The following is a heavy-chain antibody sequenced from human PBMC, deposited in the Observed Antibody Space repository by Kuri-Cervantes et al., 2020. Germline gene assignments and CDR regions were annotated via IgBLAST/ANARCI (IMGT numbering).Heavy chain of an antibody. D-gene: IGHD3-9*01. CDR3: ARDYVLRYFDWSLNGMDV. CDR2: IWYDGSNK. Sequence: GESLKISCAASGFTFSIYKMSWVRQAPGKGLEWVAVIWYDGSNKYYADSVKGRFTISRDNSKNTLYLQMNSLRAEDTAVYYCARDYVLRYFDWSLNGMDVWGQGTTVTVSS. CDR1: GFTFSIYK. J-gene: IGHJ6*02. V-gene: IGHV3-33*08.